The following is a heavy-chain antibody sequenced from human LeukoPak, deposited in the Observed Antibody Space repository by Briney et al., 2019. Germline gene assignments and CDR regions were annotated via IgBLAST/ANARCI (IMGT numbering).Heavy chain of an antibody. J-gene: IGHJ4*02. CDR1: GGSISSNNW. CDR3: ARVNINNWHSCDY. CDR2: IYHSGSP. Sequence: SETLSLTCAVSGGSISSNNWWGWVCQPPGKGLEWIGEIYHSGSPNYNPSLKSRVTISVDKSRNHFSLNLSSVTAADTAVYYCARVNINNWHSCDYWGQGTLVTVSS. D-gene: IGHD1-1*01. V-gene: IGHV4-4*02.